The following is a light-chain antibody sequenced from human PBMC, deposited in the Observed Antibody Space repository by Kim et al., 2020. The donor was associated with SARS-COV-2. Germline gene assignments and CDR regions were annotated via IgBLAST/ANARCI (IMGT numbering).Light chain of an antibody. CDR1: SSDVGGYNY. V-gene: IGLV2-14*03. J-gene: IGLJ1*01. CDR3: SSYTSSSTRV. CDR2: DVS. Sequence: GQSITTACTGTSSDVGGYNYVSWYQHPPGKAPKLMIYDVSNRPSGVSNRFSGSKSGNTASLTISGLQAEDEADYYCSSYTSSSTRVFGTGTKVTVL.